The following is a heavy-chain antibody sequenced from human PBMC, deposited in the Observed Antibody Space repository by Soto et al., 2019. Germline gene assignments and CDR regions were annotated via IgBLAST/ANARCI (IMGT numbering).Heavy chain of an antibody. J-gene: IGHJ6*02. V-gene: IGHV1-69*01. D-gene: IGHD6-19*01. CDR2: IIPIFGTA. Sequence: CVQQDTKHRLEWVGGIIPIFGTANYAQKLQGRVTITADESTSTSYMEVNNLRSEDTAVYYCAKVRYSSAMGYEYGMDVSGQGAT. CDR3: AKVRYSSAMGYEYGMDV.